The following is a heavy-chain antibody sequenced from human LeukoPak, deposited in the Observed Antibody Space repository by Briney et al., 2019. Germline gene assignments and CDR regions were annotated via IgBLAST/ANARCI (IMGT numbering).Heavy chain of an antibody. V-gene: IGHV6-1*01. J-gene: IGHJ3*02. CDR2: TYYRSKWYN. CDR1: GDSVSSNSAA. D-gene: IGHD3-3*01. Sequence: SQTVSLTCAISGDSVSSNSAAWNWIRQSPSRGLEWLGRTYYRSKWYNDYAVSVKSRITINPDTSKNQFSLQLNSVTAADTAVYYCARDRIQRYVFWSGSFTPDRAFDIWGQGTMVTVSS. CDR3: ARDRIQRYVFWSGSFTPDRAFDI.